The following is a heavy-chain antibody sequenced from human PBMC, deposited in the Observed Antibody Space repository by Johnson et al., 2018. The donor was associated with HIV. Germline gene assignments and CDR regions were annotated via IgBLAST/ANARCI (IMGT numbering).Heavy chain of an antibody. D-gene: IGHD5-18*01. CDR1: GFTFSDYG. CDR2: VWSDGNNR. J-gene: IGHJ3*02. Sequence: QMQLVESGGGVVQPGRSLRLSCAASGFTFSDYGIHWVRQAPGKGLEWVAVVWSDGNNRYYADSVKGRFTISRDNSKNTLYLQMNGRRAEDTALYYCARDGPRVSYGAFDIWGQGTMVTVSS. V-gene: IGHV3-33*01. CDR3: ARDGPRVSYGAFDI.